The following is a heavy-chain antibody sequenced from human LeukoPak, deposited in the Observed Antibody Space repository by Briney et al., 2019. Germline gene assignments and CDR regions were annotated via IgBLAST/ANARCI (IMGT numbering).Heavy chain of an antibody. CDR1: GFTFGSYA. CDR2: ISGGGGTT. CDR3: AKDSGPYTSGYYGH. Sequence: GGSLRLSCAASGFTFGSYAMSWVRQAPGKRLEWVSAISGGGGTTYYADSVKGRFTISRDNSKNTLFLQMNSLRAEDTAVYYCAKDSGPYTSGYYGHWGQGTLVTVSS. J-gene: IGHJ4*02. V-gene: IGHV3-23*01. D-gene: IGHD3-22*01.